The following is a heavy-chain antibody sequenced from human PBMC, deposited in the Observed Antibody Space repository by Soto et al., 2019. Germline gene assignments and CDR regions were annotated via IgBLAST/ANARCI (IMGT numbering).Heavy chain of an antibody. D-gene: IGHD3-16*02. CDR1: GGSISSYY. J-gene: IGHJ1*01. CDR2: IYYSGSI. Sequence: PSETLSLTCTVSGGSISSYYWSWIRQPPGKGLEWIGYIYYSGSINYNPSLKSRVTISVDTSKNQFSLKLSSVTAADTAVYYCARTSSDDDGYTGDNWGQGSLVTVSS. V-gene: IGHV4-59*12. CDR3: ARTSSDDDGYTGDN.